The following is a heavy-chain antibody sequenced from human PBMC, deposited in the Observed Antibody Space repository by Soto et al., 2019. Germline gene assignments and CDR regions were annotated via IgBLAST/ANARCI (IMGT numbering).Heavy chain of an antibody. CDR2: INHSGST. V-gene: IGHV4-34*01. J-gene: IGHJ4*02. D-gene: IGHD3-9*01. CDR3: ASGGQTIIPKD. Sequence: SETLSLTXAVYGGSFSGYYWSWIRQPPGKGLDWIGEINHSGSTNYNPSLKSRVTISVDTSKNQFSLKLSSVTAADTAVYYCASGGQTIIPKDWGQGTLVTVSS. CDR1: GGSFSGYY.